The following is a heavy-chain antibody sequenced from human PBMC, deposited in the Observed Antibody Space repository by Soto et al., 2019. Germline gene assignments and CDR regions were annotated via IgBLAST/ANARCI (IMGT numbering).Heavy chain of an antibody. J-gene: IGHJ3*01. CDR2: IHPSGQPI. D-gene: IGHD1-26*01. Sequence: EVQLVESGGGLVQPGGSLRLSCAVSGFTFSSSEMYWARQAPGKGLEWISYIHPSGQPIFYADSVKGRSTISRDNANNSLFLQMTSLRAEDTAVYYCARRASRWGQGTMVTVSS. CDR1: GFTFSSSE. V-gene: IGHV3-48*03. CDR3: ARRASR.